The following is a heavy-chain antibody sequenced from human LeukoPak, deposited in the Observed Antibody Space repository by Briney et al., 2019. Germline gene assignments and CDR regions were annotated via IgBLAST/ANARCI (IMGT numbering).Heavy chain of an antibody. CDR1: GGSISSSSYY. V-gene: IGHV4-39*07. J-gene: IGHJ5*02. CDR3: ARDLEQQLVTGWFDP. D-gene: IGHD6-13*01. Sequence: SETLSLTCTVSGGSISSSSYYWGWIRQPPGKGLEWIGSIYYSGSTYYNPSLKSRVTISVDTSKNQFSLKLSSVTAADTAVYYCARDLEQQLVTGWFDPWGQGTLVTVSS. CDR2: IYYSGST.